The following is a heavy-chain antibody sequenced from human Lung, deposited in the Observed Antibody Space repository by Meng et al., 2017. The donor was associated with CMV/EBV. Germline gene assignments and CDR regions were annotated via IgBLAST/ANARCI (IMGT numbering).Heavy chain of an antibody. CDR1: DFIFSTFS. Sequence: GESLKISCAASDFIFSTFSMNWVRQAPGKGLEWVSHISSSSSYIYYADSVKGRFTISRDNSKKSLFLQIHSLRAEDTAVYYCARERPMVRGNFPHNYYGIDVWGQGTTVTVSS. CDR2: ISSSSSYI. V-gene: IGHV3-21*01. CDR3: ARERPMVRGNFPHNYYGIDV. J-gene: IGHJ6*02. D-gene: IGHD3-10*01.